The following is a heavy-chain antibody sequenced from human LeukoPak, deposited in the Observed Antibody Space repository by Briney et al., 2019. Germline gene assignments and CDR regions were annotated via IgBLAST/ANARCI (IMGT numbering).Heavy chain of an antibody. CDR1: GDTFSSYG. CDR3: ARDRGMVVVPAAILSY. D-gene: IGHD2-2*02. V-gene: IGHV1-2*02. J-gene: IGHJ4*02. Sequence: ASVKVSCKASGDTFSSYGINWVRQAPRQGLEWMGWINPNSGGTNYAQKFQGRVTMTRDTSISTAYMELSRLRSDDTAVYYCARDRGMVVVPAAILSYWGQGTLVTVSS. CDR2: INPNSGGT.